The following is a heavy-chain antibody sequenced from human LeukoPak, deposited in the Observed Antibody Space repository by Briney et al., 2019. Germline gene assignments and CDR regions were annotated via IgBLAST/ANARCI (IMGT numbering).Heavy chain of an antibody. J-gene: IGHJ4*02. Sequence: TSETLSLTCAVYGGSFSGYYWSWIRQPPGKGLEWIGEINHSGSTNYNPSLKRRVTISVDTSKNQFSLKLSSVTAADTAVYYCARRRYSSGWYPYFDYWGQGTLVTVSS. CDR3: ARRRYSSGWYPYFDY. CDR2: INHSGST. V-gene: IGHV4-34*01. CDR1: GGSFSGYY. D-gene: IGHD6-19*01.